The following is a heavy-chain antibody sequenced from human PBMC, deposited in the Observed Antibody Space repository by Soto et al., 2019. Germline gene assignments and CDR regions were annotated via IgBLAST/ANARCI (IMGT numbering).Heavy chain of an antibody. CDR2: INHSGST. Sequence: SATLPLTCVPDGRYFSGYNWSWIRLHPGIGLWWVGEINHSGSTNYNPSLKSRVTISVDTSKIQFSLKLSSVTAADTAVYYCAREHVVQWCAELLRYYYNVGMDAGGECTSVT. CDR3: AREHVVQWCAELLRYYYNVGMDA. V-gene: IGHV4-34*01. D-gene: IGHD3-10*01. J-gene: IGHJ6*02. CDR1: GRYFSGYN.